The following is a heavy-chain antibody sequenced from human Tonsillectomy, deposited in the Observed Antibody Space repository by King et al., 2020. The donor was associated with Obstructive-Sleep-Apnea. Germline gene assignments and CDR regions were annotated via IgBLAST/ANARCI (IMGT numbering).Heavy chain of an antibody. CDR2: IYYSGST. CDR3: ARALRSTAMDLDFDY. CDR1: GGSISSGGYY. Sequence: VQLQESGPGLVKPSQTLSLTCTVSGGSISSGGYYLSWIPQHPGKGLEWIGYIYYSGSTYYNPSLKSRVTISVDTPKNQFSLKLGPVTAADTAVYYCARALRSTAMDLDFDYWGQGTLVTVSS. J-gene: IGHJ4*02. D-gene: IGHD5-18*01. V-gene: IGHV4-31*03.